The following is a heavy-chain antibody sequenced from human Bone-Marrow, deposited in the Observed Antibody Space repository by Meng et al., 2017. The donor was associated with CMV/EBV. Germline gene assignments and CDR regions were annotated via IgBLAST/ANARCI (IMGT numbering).Heavy chain of an antibody. Sequence: GGSLRLSCAAPGFTVSSNYMSWVRQAPGKGLEWVSVIYSGGSTYYADSVKGRFTISRDNSKNTLYLQMNSLRAEDTAVYYCARRGYCSSTSCFDYWGQGTLVTVSS. D-gene: IGHD2-2*01. J-gene: IGHJ4*02. V-gene: IGHV3-53*01. CDR1: GFTVSSNY. CDR3: ARRGYCSSTSCFDY. CDR2: IYSGGST.